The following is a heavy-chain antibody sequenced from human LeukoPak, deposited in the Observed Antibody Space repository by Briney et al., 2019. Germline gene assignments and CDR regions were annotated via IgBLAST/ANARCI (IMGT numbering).Heavy chain of an antibody. Sequence: GGSLRPSCAASGFTLNTYGMHWVRQAPGKGLEWVAVIWDDGSNKYYADSVKGRFTISRDISKNTLYLQMDSLRAEDTAVYYCARDQIYTYGTTAPLDHWGQGTLVTVSS. J-gene: IGHJ4*02. CDR2: IWDDGSNK. D-gene: IGHD5-18*01. V-gene: IGHV3-33*01. CDR3: ARDQIYTYGTTAPLDH. CDR1: GFTLNTYG.